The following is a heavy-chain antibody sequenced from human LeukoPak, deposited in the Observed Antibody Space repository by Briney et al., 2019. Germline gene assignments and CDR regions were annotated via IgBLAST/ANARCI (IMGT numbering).Heavy chain of an antibody. CDR2: IWYDGSNK. V-gene: IGHV3-33*01. J-gene: IGHJ4*02. CDR3: ARGALHVFDY. D-gene: IGHD3-10*02. CDR1: GFTFSSYG. Sequence: GSLRLSCAASGFTFSSYGMHWVRQAPGKGLEWVAVIWYDGSNKYYADSVKGRFTISRDNAKNSLFLQMNTLTAEDTAVYYCARGALHVFDYWGQGTPVTVSS.